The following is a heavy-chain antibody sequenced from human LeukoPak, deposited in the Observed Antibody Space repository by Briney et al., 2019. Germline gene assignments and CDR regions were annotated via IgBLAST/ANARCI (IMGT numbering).Heavy chain of an antibody. Sequence: ASVKVSCKASGYTFTGYYMHWVRQAPGQGLEWMGWINPNSGGTNYAQKFQGRVTMTRDTSISTAYMELSRLRSDDTAVYYCAREAAAGTRGPYYYYMDVWGKGTTVTVSS. V-gene: IGHV1-2*02. CDR3: AREAAAGTRGPYYYYMDV. J-gene: IGHJ6*03. D-gene: IGHD6-13*01. CDR1: GYTFTGYY. CDR2: INPNSGGT.